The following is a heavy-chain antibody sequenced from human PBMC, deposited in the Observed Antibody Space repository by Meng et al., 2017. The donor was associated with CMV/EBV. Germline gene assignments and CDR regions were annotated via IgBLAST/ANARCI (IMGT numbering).Heavy chain of an antibody. D-gene: IGHD3-3*01. V-gene: IGHV1-46*01. Sequence: ASVKVSCKASGYTFTSYYMHWVRQAPGQGLEWMGIINSSGGSTSYAQKFQGRVTMTRDTSTSTVYMELSSLRSEDTAVYYCARSNSITIFGVVIIKPNYYFDYWGQGTLVTVSS. CDR3: ARSNSITIFGVVIIKPNYYFDY. CDR1: GYTFTSYY. J-gene: IGHJ4*02. CDR2: INSSGGST.